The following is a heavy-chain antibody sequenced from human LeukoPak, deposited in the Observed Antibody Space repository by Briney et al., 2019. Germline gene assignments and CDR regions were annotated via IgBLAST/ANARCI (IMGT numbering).Heavy chain of an antibody. V-gene: IGHV3-11*06. CDR1: GFTFSDYY. CDR3: ARVLAVAGTRYFDY. Sequence: GGSLRLSCEASGFTFSDYYMSWIRQAPGKGLEWVSYISSSSSYTNYADSVKGRITISRDNAKNSLYLQMNSLGADDTAVYYCARVLAVAGTRYFDYWGQGTLVTVSS. D-gene: IGHD6-19*01. J-gene: IGHJ4*02. CDR2: ISSSSSYT.